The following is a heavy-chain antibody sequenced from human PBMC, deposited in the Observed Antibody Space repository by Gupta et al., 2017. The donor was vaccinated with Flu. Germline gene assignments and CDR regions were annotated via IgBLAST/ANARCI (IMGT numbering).Heavy chain of an antibody. CDR2: IRSKAYGGTT. Sequence: EVQLVESGGGLVQLGRPLRLPLTASGFTFGDYAMTWFRQAPGKGLEWVGFIRSKAYGGTTEYAASVKGRFTISRDDSKSIAYLQMNSLKTEDTAVYYCTREDTAMVSFDYWGQGTLVTVSS. CDR3: TREDTAMVSFDY. J-gene: IGHJ4*02. CDR1: GFTFGDYA. D-gene: IGHD5-18*01. V-gene: IGHV3-49*03.